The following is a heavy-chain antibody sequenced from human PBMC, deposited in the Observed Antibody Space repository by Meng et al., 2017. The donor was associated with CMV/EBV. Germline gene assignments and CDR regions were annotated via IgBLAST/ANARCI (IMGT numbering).Heavy chain of an antibody. Sequence: GESLKISCAASGFSFSSYAMNWVRQAPGKGLEWVSTISGSGGSTYYADSVKGRFTISRDNSKNALYLQMNSLRAEDTAVYYCARGGGNIWGQGTMVTVSS. D-gene: IGHD1-26*01. CDR3: ARGGGNI. CDR2: ISGSGGST. CDR1: GFSFSSYA. J-gene: IGHJ3*02. V-gene: IGHV3-23*01.